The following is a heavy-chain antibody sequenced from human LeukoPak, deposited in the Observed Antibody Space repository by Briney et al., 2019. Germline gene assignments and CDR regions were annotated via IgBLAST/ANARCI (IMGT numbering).Heavy chain of an antibody. CDR2: ISSSGSTI. CDR1: GFTFSSYA. V-gene: IGHV3-48*03. J-gene: IGHJ4*02. CDR3: ARAGQWLAPHYFDY. D-gene: IGHD6-19*01. Sequence: TGGSLRLSCAASGFTFSSYAMSWVRQAPGKGLEWVSYISSSGSTIYYADSVKGRFTISRDNAKNSLYLQMNSLRAEDTAVYYCARAGQWLAPHYFDYWGQGTLVTVSS.